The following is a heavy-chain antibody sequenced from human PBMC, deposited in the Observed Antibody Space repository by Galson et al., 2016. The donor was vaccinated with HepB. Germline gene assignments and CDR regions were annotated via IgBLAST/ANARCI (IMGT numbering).Heavy chain of an antibody. CDR1: GFAFANYS. V-gene: IGHV3-21*01. Sequence: SLRLSCAASGFAFANYSMHWVRQAPGKGLEWVSSISLRSPYIYYADSVRGRFTVSRDNARNALYVQMNSLRAEDTAIYYCARGCRGDSCVDYWGQGSLVTVSS. CDR3: ARGCRGDSCVDY. J-gene: IGHJ4*02. D-gene: IGHD2-15*01. CDR2: ISLRSPYI.